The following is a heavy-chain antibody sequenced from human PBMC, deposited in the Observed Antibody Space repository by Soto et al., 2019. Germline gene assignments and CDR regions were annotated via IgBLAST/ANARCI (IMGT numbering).Heavy chain of an antibody. V-gene: IGHV3-33*01. D-gene: IGHD2-15*01. CDR3: ARDQPNSGDYSDS. Sequence: PGGSLRLSCAASGFTFSSSGMHWVRQAPGKGLEWVAIIWNDGSNEYYADSVKGRFTISRDNSKNTLYLQVSTLRAEDTVVYFWARDQPNSGDYSDSWGERTLVAVSS. CDR1: GFTFSSSG. J-gene: IGHJ4*02. CDR2: IWNDGSNE.